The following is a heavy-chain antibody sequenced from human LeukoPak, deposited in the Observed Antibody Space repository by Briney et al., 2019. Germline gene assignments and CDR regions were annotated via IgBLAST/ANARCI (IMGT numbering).Heavy chain of an antibody. CDR2: ISAYNGNT. Sequence: GASVTVSFTASGYTFTIYGISWVRQAPGQGLEWMGWISAYNGNTNYAQKLQGRVTMTTDTSTSTAYMELRSLRSDDTAVYYCARVIRIAARFDYWGQGTLVTVSS. CDR1: GYTFTIYG. J-gene: IGHJ4*02. CDR3: ARVIRIAARFDY. V-gene: IGHV1-18*01. D-gene: IGHD6-6*01.